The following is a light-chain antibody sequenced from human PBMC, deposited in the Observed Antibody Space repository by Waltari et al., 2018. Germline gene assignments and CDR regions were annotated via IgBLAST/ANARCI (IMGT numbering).Light chain of an antibody. V-gene: IGKV1-39*01. Sequence: DIQMTQAPSSLSASIGDRVIITCRASENIANYVSWYRQKPGTAPELLIYRISSLQSGVPSRFSGGGSGTDITLTISRLQPEDFATYICQQSYSRPPTFGQGTKVEIK. CDR2: RIS. CDR1: ENIANY. J-gene: IGKJ2*01. CDR3: QQSYSRPPT.